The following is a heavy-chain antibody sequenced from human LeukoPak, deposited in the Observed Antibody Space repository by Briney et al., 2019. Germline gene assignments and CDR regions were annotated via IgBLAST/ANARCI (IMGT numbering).Heavy chain of an antibody. V-gene: IGHV3-21*01. J-gene: IGHJ4*02. Sequence: PGGSLRLSCAASGFTFSSYSMNWVRQTPGKGLEWVSFISSSSNYIYYADSVKGRFTISRDNAKNSLYLQMNSLRAEDTAVYYCASALNYNSLTASLHYWGLGTLVTVSS. D-gene: IGHD3-9*01. CDR3: ASALNYNSLTASLHY. CDR2: ISSSSNYI. CDR1: GFTFSSYS.